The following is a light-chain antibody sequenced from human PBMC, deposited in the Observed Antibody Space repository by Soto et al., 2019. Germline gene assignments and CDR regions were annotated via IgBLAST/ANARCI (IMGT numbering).Light chain of an antibody. CDR3: QHYNGLPR. CDR2: DAS. V-gene: IGKV1-33*01. Sequence: DIQMTQSPSSLSASVGDRVTITCQASHDISYYLNWYQQKPGKAPKLLIYDASNLEPGVSSRFSGGGSGTDFALTISSLQPQDIATYYCQHYNGLPRFCPGTKVDIK. CDR1: HDISYY. J-gene: IGKJ3*01.